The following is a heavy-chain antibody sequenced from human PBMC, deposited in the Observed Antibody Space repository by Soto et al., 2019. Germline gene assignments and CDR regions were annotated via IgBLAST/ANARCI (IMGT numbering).Heavy chain of an antibody. V-gene: IGHV4-39*01. D-gene: IGHD6-19*01. Sequence: SETLSLTCTVSGGSIGSSSYYWGWIRQPPGKGLEWIGSIYDRGSTYSNPSLKSRLTTSLDTSKNQFSLKLTSVTAADTAVYYCARHGYTSGRTYFDYSGQGTLVTVSS. CDR2: IYDRGST. J-gene: IGHJ4*02. CDR3: ARHGYTSGRTYFDY. CDR1: GGSIGSSSYY.